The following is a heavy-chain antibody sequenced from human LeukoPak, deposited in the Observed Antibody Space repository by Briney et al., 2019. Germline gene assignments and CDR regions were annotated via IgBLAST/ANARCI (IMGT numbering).Heavy chain of an antibody. J-gene: IGHJ5*02. CDR2: IYYSGST. Sequence: SETLSLTCTVSGASISTYYWSWNRQPPGKGLEWIGYIYYSGSTNYNPSLKSRVTISVDTSKNQFSLNLSAVTAADTAVYYCAGGGEGDYGYVWGSYRSENWFDPWGQGTLVTVSS. CDR1: GASISTYY. D-gene: IGHD3-16*02. CDR3: AGGGEGDYGYVWGSYRSENWFDP. V-gene: IGHV4-59*01.